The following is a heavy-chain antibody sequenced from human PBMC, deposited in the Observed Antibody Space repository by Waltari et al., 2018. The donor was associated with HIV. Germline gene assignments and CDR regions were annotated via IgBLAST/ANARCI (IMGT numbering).Heavy chain of an antibody. Sequence: QVQLVQSGAEVKKPGASVNVSCKASGYTFTDYYIHWVRQAPGQGLEWMGRIHPDSGGTNFAQKFQGRVTMTRDTSISTVYMELNRLRSDDTAVYYCARDRSNYGSGSYDAFDIWGQETMVTVSS. V-gene: IGHV1-2*06. CDR3: ARDRSNYGSGSYDAFDI. D-gene: IGHD3-10*01. J-gene: IGHJ3*02. CDR1: GYTFTDYY. CDR2: IHPDSGGT.